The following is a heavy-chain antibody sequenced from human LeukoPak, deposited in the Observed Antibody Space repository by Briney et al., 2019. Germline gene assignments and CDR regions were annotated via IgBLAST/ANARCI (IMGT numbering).Heavy chain of an antibody. J-gene: IGHJ5*01. CDR3: VRHTDYWFDS. V-gene: IGHV5-51*01. D-gene: IGHD2-21*02. CDR1: GYSFTSYW. CDR2: IYPGDSDI. Sequence: GESLKISRKGSGYSFTSYWIGWVRQMPGKGLEWMGIIYPGDSDIRYSPSFQGQVTISADKSITTAYLQWSSLKASDTAMYYCVRHTDYWFDSWGQGTLVTVSS.